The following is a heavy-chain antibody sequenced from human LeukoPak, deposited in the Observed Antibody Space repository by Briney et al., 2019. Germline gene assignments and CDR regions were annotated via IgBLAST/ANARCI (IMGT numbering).Heavy chain of an antibody. CDR2: INPNSGGT. V-gene: IGHV1-2*02. J-gene: IGHJ3*02. Sequence: ASVNVSCKASGYTFTGYYMHWVRQAPGQGLEWMGWINPNSGGTNYAQKFQGRVTMTRDTSISTAYMELSRLGSDDTAVYYCARYYGGNSDDAFDIWGQGTMVTVSS. CDR1: GYTFTGYY. D-gene: IGHD4-23*01. CDR3: ARYYGGNSDDAFDI.